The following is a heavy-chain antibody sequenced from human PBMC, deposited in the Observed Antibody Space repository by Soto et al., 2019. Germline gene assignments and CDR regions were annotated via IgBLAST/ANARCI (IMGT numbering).Heavy chain of an antibody. CDR1: GGSFSGYY. D-gene: IGHD5-12*01. J-gene: IGHJ6*02. Sequence: SETLSLTCAVYGGSFSGYYWSWIRQPPGKGLEWIGEINHSGSTNYNPSLKSRVTISVDTSKNQFSLKLSSVTAADTAVYYCARLVATIYLYYYGMDVWGQGTMVTVSS. CDR3: ARLVATIYLYYYGMDV. V-gene: IGHV4-34*01. CDR2: INHSGST.